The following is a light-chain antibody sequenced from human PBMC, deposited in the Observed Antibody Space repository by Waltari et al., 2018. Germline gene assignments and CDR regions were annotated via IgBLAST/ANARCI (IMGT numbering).Light chain of an antibody. CDR2: GAS. V-gene: IGKV3-20*01. CDR3: QHYVRLPAT. CDR1: QSVRRA. J-gene: IGKJ1*01. Sequence: EIVLTQSPGSLSSSPGERVTLSCRASQSVRRALAWYQQKPGQAPRLLIFGASNIATGIPDRFSGSGSEADFSLTISRLEPEDFAVYYCQHYVRLPATFGRGTKVEIK.